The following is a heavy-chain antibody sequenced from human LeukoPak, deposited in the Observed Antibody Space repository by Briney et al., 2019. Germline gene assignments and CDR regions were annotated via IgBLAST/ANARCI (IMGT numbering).Heavy chain of an antibody. CDR2: FYNSGST. CDR1: GGSISGYS. D-gene: IGHD3-22*01. V-gene: IGHV4-59*12. Sequence: PSETLSLTCTVSGGSISGYSWSWIRQPPGKGLEWIGYFYNSGSTNYNPSLKSRVTVSVDTSKNQFSLRLSSVTATDTAVYYCARDYYDSGGYHAAFDVWGQGTMVTVSS. CDR3: ARDYYDSGGYHAAFDV. J-gene: IGHJ3*01.